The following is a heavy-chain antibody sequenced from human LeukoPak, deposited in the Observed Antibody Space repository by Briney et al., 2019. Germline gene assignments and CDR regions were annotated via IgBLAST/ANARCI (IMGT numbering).Heavy chain of an antibody. CDR1: GFTFSSSA. Sequence: GGALRLSWAASGFTFSSSAMHWVRQAHARGLEWEAVIWYDGNNKYYADSVKGRFTISRDNSKNTLYLQMNSLRAEDTAVYYCARDLASYYDSSGYPDYWGQGTLVTVSS. V-gene: IGHV3-33*01. CDR3: ARDLASYYDSSGYPDY. CDR2: IWYDGNNK. D-gene: IGHD3-22*01. J-gene: IGHJ4*02.